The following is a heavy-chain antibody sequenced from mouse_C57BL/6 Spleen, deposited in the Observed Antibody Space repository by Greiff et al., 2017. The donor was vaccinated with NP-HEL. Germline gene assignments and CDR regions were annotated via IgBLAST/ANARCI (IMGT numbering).Heavy chain of an antibody. Sequence: EVQVVESGGGLVKPGGSLKLSCAASGFTFSDYGMHWVRQAPEKGLEWVAYISSGSSTIYYADTVKGRFTISRDNAKNTLFLQMTSLRSEDTAMYYCARGYDYDVGYFDYWGQGTTLTVSS. CDR3: ARGYDYDVGYFDY. CDR2: ISSGSSTI. J-gene: IGHJ2*01. V-gene: IGHV5-17*01. CDR1: GFTFSDYG. D-gene: IGHD2-4*01.